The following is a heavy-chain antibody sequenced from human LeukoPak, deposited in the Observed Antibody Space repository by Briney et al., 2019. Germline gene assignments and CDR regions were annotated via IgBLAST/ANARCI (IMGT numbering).Heavy chain of an antibody. D-gene: IGHD3-10*01. CDR2: IYYSGST. Sequence: PSQTLSLTCTVSGGSISSYYWSWIRQPPGKGLEWIGYIYYSGSTNYNPSLKSRVTISVDTSKNQFSLKLSSVTAADTAVYYCASMVRGVIGWFDPWGQGTLVTVSS. J-gene: IGHJ5*02. V-gene: IGHV4-59*01. CDR3: ASMVRGVIGWFDP. CDR1: GGSISSYY.